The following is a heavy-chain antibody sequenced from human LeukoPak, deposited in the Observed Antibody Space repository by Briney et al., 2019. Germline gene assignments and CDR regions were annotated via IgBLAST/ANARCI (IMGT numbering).Heavy chain of an antibody. CDR2: INPNNGGT. Sequence: ASVKVSCKASAYTFSSYYIHWVRQAPGQGLDWMGRINPNNGGTNYAQKFQGRVTMTRDMSMSTAYMELSRLRSDDTAVYYCAGEDNSSGYRPFDIWGQGTMVTVPS. D-gene: IGHD3-22*01. J-gene: IGHJ3*02. CDR1: AYTFSSYY. V-gene: IGHV1-2*06. CDR3: AGEDNSSGYRPFDI.